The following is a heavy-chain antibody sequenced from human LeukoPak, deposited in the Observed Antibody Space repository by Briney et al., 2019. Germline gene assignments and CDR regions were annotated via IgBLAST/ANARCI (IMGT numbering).Heavy chain of an antibody. CDR1: GGSISSSSYY. Sequence: SETLSLTCTVSGGSISSSSYYWGWIRQPPGKGLEWIGSIYYSGSTYYNPSLKSRVTISVDTSKNQFSLKLSSVTAADTAVYYCARHLDGIAASDYWGQGTLVTVSS. CDR2: IYYSGST. CDR3: ARHLDGIAASDY. V-gene: IGHV4-39*01. J-gene: IGHJ4*02. D-gene: IGHD6-13*01.